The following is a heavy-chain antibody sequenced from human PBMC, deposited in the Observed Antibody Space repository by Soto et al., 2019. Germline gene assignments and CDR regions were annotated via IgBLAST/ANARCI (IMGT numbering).Heavy chain of an antibody. Sequence: QVQLVQSGAEVKKPGSSVKVSCKASGGTFSSYAISWARQAPGQGLEWMGGIIPIFGTANYAQKFQGRVTITADKPTSPAYRRLGSLGSKEPAVYYWASALLSSPVTPLEWGYYYGMDVWGQGTTVTASS. CDR1: GGTFSSYA. D-gene: IGHD4-17*01. J-gene: IGHJ6*02. V-gene: IGHV1-69*06. CDR3: ASALLSSPVTPLEWGYYYGMDV. CDR2: IIPIFGTA.